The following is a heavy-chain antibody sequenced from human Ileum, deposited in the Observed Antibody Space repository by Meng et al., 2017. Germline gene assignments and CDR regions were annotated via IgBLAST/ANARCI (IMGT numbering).Heavy chain of an antibody. CDR1: GYTLTGNN. D-gene: IGHD6-19*01. CDR3: ARGVAEN. J-gene: IGHJ4*02. V-gene: IGHV1-2*06. CDR2: IYPHNGAT. Sequence: QVQMVQSGAEVKKPGASVKVSCKTSGYTLTGNNIPWVRQAPGQGLEWMGRIYPHNGATNYAQTFQGRVTMTGDTSIATAYMELNRLTSDDTAVYYCARGVAENWGQGTLVTVSS.